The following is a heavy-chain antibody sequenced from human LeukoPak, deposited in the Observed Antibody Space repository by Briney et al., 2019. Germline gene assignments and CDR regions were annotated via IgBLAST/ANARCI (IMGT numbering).Heavy chain of an antibody. Sequence: SETLSLTCTVSGGSISSYYWSWIRQPAGKGLEWIGRIYTSGTTNYNPSLKSRVTMSLDTSKNQFSLKLSSVSAADTAVYYCARDSAIAVAYYYYYMDVWGKGTTVTVSS. CDR3: ARDSAIAVAYYYYYMDV. J-gene: IGHJ6*03. D-gene: IGHD6-19*01. CDR2: IYTSGTT. V-gene: IGHV4-4*07. CDR1: GGSISSYY.